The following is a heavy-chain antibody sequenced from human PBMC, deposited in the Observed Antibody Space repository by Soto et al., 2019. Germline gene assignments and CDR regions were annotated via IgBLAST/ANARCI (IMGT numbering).Heavy chain of an antibody. D-gene: IGHD2-15*01. CDR1: GGSISSHY. J-gene: IGHJ4*02. Sequence: SETLSLTCTVSGGSISSHYWSWIRQSPGKRLEWIGSVYYSGTTNYNPSLKSRVSISVDTSRKQFSLNLRFVTAADTAVYYSARQYCSGGSCYYDYWGQGTLVTVSS. CDR3: ARQYCSGGSCYYDY. CDR2: VYYSGTT. V-gene: IGHV4-59*11.